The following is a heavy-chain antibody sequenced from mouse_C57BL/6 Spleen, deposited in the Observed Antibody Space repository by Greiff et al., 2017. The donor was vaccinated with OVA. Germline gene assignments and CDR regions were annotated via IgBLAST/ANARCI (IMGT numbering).Heavy chain of an antibody. J-gene: IGHJ3*01. D-gene: IGHD2-4*01. CDR3: ARCDDYDVWFAY. CDR2: IYPGSGST. V-gene: IGHV1-55*01. CDR1: GYTFTSYW. Sequence: QVQLQQSGAELVKPGASVKMSCKASGYTFTSYWITWVKQRPGQGLEWIGDIYPGSGSTNYNEKFKSKATLTVDTSSSTAYMQLSSLTSEDSAVYYCARCDDYDVWFAYWGQGTLVTVSA.